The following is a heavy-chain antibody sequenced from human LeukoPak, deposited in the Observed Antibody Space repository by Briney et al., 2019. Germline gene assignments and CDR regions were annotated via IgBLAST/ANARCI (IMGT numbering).Heavy chain of an antibody. J-gene: IGHJ4*02. CDR3: ARANTMIVVSPGY. CDR1: GFTFSSYA. V-gene: IGHV3-30-3*01. Sequence: PGGSLRLSCAASGFTFSSYAMHWVRQAPGKGLEWVAVISYDGSNKYYADSVKGRFTISRDNSKNTLYLQMNSLRAEDTAVYYCARANTMIVVSPGYWGQGTLVTVSS. CDR2: ISYDGSNK. D-gene: IGHD3-22*01.